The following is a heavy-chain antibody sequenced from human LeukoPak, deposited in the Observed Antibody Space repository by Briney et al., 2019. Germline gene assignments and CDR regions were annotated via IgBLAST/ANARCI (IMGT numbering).Heavy chain of an antibody. CDR1: GGTFSSYA. CDR2: IIPIIGIA. Sequence: ASVKVSCKASGGTFSSYAISWVRQAPGQGLEWMGRIIPIIGIANYAQKFQGRVTITADKSTSTAYMELSSLRSEDTAVYYCATGSVNYDILTGYYQQTYYYYGMDVWGQGTTVTVSS. V-gene: IGHV1-69*04. CDR3: ATGSVNYDILTGYYQQTYYYYGMDV. J-gene: IGHJ6*02. D-gene: IGHD3-9*01.